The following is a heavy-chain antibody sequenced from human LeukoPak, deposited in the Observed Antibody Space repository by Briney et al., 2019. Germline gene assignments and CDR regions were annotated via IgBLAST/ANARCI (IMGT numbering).Heavy chain of an antibody. CDR2: IKYDGSEK. CDR1: GFTFSSYS. Sequence: PGGPLRLSCAASGFTFSSYSMNWVRQAPGKGLEWVANIKYDGSEKYHVDSVKGRFTISRDNAKNSLYLQMNSLRAEDTAVYYCARALDSLYSSGWPSAGYWGQGTLVTVSS. J-gene: IGHJ4*02. D-gene: IGHD6-19*01. CDR3: ARALDSLYSSGWPSAGY. V-gene: IGHV3-7*01.